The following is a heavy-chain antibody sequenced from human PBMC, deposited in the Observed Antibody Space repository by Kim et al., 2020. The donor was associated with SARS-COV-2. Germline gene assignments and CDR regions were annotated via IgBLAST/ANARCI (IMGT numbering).Heavy chain of an antibody. CDR3: ARLLLWFGEEGWFDP. Sequence: QKFQGRVTITADKSTSTAYMELSSLRSEDTAVYYCARLLLWFGEEGWFDPWGQGTLVTVSS. J-gene: IGHJ5*02. D-gene: IGHD3-10*01. V-gene: IGHV1-69*02.